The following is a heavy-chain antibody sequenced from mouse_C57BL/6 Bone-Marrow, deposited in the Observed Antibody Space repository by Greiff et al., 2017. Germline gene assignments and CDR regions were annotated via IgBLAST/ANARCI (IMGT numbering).Heavy chain of an antibody. D-gene: IGHD1-1*01. CDR1: GFTFSNYW. Sequence: EVKVEESGGGLVQPGGSMKLSCVASGFTFSNYWMNWVRQSPEKGLEWVAQIRLKSDNYATHYAESVKGRFTISRDDSKSSVYLQMNNLRAEDTGIYYCAPIYYGSLVLFDYWGQGTTLTVSS. J-gene: IGHJ2*01. CDR3: APIYYGSLVLFDY. CDR2: IRLKSDNYAT. V-gene: IGHV6-3*01.